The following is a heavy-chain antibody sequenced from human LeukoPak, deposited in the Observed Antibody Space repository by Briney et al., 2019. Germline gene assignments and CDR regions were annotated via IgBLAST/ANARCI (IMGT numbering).Heavy chain of an antibody. CDR1: GFTFSSYG. D-gene: IGHD3-10*01. V-gene: IGHV3-30*03. CDR3: ARDYYGSGARLILMDV. J-gene: IGHJ6*02. CDR2: ISYDGSNK. Sequence: PGGSLRLSCAASGFTFSSYGMHWVRQAPGKGLEWVAVISYDGSNKYYADSVKGRFTISRDNSKNTLYLQMNSLRAEDTAVYYCARDYYGSGARLILMDVWGQGTTVTVSS.